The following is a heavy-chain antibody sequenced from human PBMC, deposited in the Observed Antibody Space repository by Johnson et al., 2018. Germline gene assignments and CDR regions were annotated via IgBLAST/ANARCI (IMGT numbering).Heavy chain of an antibody. D-gene: IGHD5-18*01. CDR3: ARAPEGYSYGYNYYYYYYMDV. V-gene: IGHV3-7*01. CDR2: LKQDGSEQ. J-gene: IGHJ6*03. CDR1: GFTFSSYW. Sequence: EVQLVESGGGLVQPGGSLRLSCAASGFTFSSYWMTWVRQAPGKGLEWVANLKQDGSEQYYVDSVKGRFTIPRDNAKNSLYLQMNSLSAEDTAVYYCARAPEGYSYGYNYYYYYYMDVWGKGTTVTVSS.